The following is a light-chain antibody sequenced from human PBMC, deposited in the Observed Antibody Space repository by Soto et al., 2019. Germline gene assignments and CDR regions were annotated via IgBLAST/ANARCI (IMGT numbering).Light chain of an antibody. Sequence: DVVMTQSPLSPPVTLGQPASISCRSGQSLVYSDGNTYLQWFQQRPGQSPRRLIYKVSNRDSGVPDRFSGNVSGTDFTLKISRVEAEDVGVYYCMQGTHWPWTFGQGTKVDIK. CDR1: QSLVYSDGNTY. CDR3: MQGTHWPWT. J-gene: IGKJ1*01. V-gene: IGKV2-30*01. CDR2: KVS.